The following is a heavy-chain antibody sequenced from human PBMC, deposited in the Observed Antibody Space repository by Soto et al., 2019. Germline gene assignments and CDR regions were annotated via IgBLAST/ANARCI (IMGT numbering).Heavy chain of an antibody. CDR1: GFTFSSYW. CDR3: ARDGGIGDCSSTSCVDYYYGMDV. D-gene: IGHD2-2*01. V-gene: IGHV3-7*01. J-gene: IGHJ6*02. Sequence: EVQLVESGGGLVQPGGSLRLSCAASGFTFSSYWMSWVRKAPGKGLEWVATIKQDGSEKYYVDSVKGRFTISRDNAKNSLYLQMNSLRAEDTAVYYCARDGGIGDCSSTSCVDYYYGMDVWGQGTTVTVSS. CDR2: IKQDGSEK.